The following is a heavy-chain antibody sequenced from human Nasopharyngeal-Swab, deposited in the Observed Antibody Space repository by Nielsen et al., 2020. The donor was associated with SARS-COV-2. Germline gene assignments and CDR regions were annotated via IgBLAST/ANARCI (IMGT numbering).Heavy chain of an antibody. CDR3: AKEAGITIFGVGPSYFDY. Sequence: GESLKISCAASGFTFSSYNMNWVRQAPGKGLEWVSSITTSSSYIYYADSVKGRFTIFSDNAKNSLYLQINSLRAEDTAVYYCAKEAGITIFGVGPSYFDYWGQGTLVTVSS. D-gene: IGHD3-3*01. V-gene: IGHV3-21*06. CDR1: GFTFSSYN. J-gene: IGHJ4*02. CDR2: ITTSSSYI.